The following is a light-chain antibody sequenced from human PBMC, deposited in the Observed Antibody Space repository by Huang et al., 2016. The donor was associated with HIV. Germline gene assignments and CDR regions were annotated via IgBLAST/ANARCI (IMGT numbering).Light chain of an antibody. CDR2: GAS. V-gene: IGKV3-15*01. Sequence: EVVMTQSPATLSVSPGERATLSCRASQRVSINVAWYQQKPGQAPGLLIYGASTRATGIPARFSGSGSGTEFTLTISGLQSEDYAVYFCQQYDDWPPYTFGQGTKLEIK. CDR3: QQYDDWPPYT. J-gene: IGKJ2*01. CDR1: QRVSIN.